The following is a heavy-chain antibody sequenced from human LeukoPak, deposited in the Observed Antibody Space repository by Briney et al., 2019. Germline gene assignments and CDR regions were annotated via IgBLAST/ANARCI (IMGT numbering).Heavy chain of an antibody. CDR2: IGGSSGST. CDR3: AKGQYGGHSLIEY. J-gene: IGHJ4*02. V-gene: IGHV3-23*01. Sequence: PGGSLRLSCAASTFTLSTYGMSWVRQAPGKGLEWVSAIGGSSGSTHYADSVKGRFTISRDDSKNTLYLHMNSLRAEDMAIYYCAKGQYGGHSLIEYWGQGTLVTVPS. CDR1: TFTLSTYG. D-gene: IGHD4-23*01.